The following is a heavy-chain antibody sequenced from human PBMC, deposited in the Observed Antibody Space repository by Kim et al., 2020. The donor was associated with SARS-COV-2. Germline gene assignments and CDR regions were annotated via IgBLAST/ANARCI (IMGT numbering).Heavy chain of an antibody. V-gene: IGHV3-23*01. D-gene: IGHD3-10*01. CDR1: RFTFSNYG. Sequence: GGSLRLSCTAPRFTFSNYGMSWVRQAPGQGLEWVSGISTSGGRTYYAGSVKGRFTISRDNSKNTLYLQMNSLRAEDTAVYYCAKPFVARGDLGDAFDIWGQGTMVTVSS. J-gene: IGHJ3*02. CDR2: ISTSGGRT. CDR3: AKPFVARGDLGDAFDI.